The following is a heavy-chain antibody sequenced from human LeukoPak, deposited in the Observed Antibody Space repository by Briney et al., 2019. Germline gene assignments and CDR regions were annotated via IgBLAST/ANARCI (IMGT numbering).Heavy chain of an antibody. D-gene: IGHD4-17*01. V-gene: IGHV4-34*01. J-gene: IGHJ4*02. CDR1: GGSFSGYY. CDR3: ARSPPYGDSFDY. CDR2: INHSGST. Sequence: SETLSLTCAVYGGSFSGYYWSWIRQPPGKGLEWIGEINHSGSTNYNPSLKSRVTISVDTSKNQFSLKLSSVTAADTAVYYCARSPPYGDSFDYWGQGTLVTVSS.